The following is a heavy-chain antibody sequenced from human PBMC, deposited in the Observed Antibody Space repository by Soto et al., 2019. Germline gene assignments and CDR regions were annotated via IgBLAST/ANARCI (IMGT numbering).Heavy chain of an antibody. Sequence: EVQLLESGGGLVQPGGSLRLSCAASGFTFSSYAMSWVRQAPGKGLEWVSAISGTGGSTSYADSVKGRFTISRDNSKNTLYLQMNSLRVEDTAVDYCAKGGRGSSSWYEGYWGQGTLVTVSS. CDR2: ISGTGGST. J-gene: IGHJ4*02. D-gene: IGHD6-13*01. V-gene: IGHV3-23*01. CDR1: GFTFSSYA. CDR3: AKGGRGSSSWYEGY.